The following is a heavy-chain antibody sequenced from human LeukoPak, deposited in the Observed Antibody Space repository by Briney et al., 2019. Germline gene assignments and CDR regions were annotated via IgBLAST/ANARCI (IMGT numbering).Heavy chain of an antibody. CDR2: ISYSGSA. CDR3: ARHLSSSWGKTEVDWFDP. Sequence: SETLSLTCTVSGGSISSYYWSWIRQPPGKGLEWIGYISYSGSANYNPSLKSRVTISVDTSKNQFSLKLSSVTAADTAVYYCARHLSSSWGKTEVDWFDPWGQGTLVTVSS. D-gene: IGHD6-13*01. J-gene: IGHJ5*02. CDR1: GGSISSYY. V-gene: IGHV4-59*08.